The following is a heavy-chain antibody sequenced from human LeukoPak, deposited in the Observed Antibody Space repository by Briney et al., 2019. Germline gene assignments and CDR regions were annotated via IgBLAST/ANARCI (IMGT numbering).Heavy chain of an antibody. V-gene: IGHV3-21*04. CDR2: ISSSSSYI. CDR1: GFTFSSYS. Sequence: PGGSLRLSCAASGFTFSSYSMNWVRQAPGKGLEWVSSISSSSSYIYYADSVKGRFTISRDNSKTTLYLQMNSLRAEDTAVYYCAKSSGYPYYFDYWGQGTLVTVSS. CDR3: AKSSGYPYYFDY. J-gene: IGHJ4*02. D-gene: IGHD5-18*01.